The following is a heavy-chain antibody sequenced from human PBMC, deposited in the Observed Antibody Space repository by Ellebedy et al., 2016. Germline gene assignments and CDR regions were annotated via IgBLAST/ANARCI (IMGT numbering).Heavy chain of an antibody. Sequence: ASVKVSCKASGGTFSSYAFSWVRQAPGQGLEWMGRIIPILGIANYAQKFQGRVTITADKSTSTAYMELSSLRSEDTAVYYYASAVDGSYWYFDLWGRGTLVTVSS. CDR2: IIPILGIA. CDR1: GGTFSSYA. D-gene: IGHD6-19*01. V-gene: IGHV1-69*04. J-gene: IGHJ2*01. CDR3: ASAVDGSYWYFDL.